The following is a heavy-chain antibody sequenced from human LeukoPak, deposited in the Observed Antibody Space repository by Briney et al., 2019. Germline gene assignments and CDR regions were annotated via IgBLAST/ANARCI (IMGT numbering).Heavy chain of an antibody. CDR3: ARREPFWSGYLYYYYMDV. CDR1: GYTFTGYY. CDR2: INPNSGAT. D-gene: IGHD3-3*02. J-gene: IGHJ6*03. Sequence: ASVKVSCKASGYTFTGYYMHWVRQAPGQGLEWMGWINPNSGATNYAQKFQGRVTMTRDTSISTAYMELSRLRSDDTAVYYCARREPFWSGYLYYYYMDVWGKGTTVTVSS. V-gene: IGHV1-2*02.